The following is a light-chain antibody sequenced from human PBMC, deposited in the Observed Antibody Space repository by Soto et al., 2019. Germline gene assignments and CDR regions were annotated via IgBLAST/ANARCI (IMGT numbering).Light chain of an antibody. J-gene: IGLJ2*01. CDR3: SSYTSSITLV. Sequence: QSALTQPASVSGSPGQSITISCTGTSSDVGGYNYVSWYQQHPGKAPKLMIYDVNNRPSGVSNRFSGSKSGNTACLTVSGMQAEDEGDYYCSSYTSSITLVFGGGTKLTVL. CDR2: DVN. V-gene: IGLV2-14*01. CDR1: SSDVGGYNY.